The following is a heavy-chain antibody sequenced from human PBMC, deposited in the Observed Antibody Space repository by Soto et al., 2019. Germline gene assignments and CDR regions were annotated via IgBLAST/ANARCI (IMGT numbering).Heavy chain of an antibody. CDR1: GYTFASYA. CDR3: ARDPPPPGY. Sequence: QVQLVQCGAEVKNPGASVKVSCKASGYTFASYAISWMRQAPGQGLGWMGWISAYNGNTNYVQKLQDRVPMSTSTSTTTAYMSLRSLRSDDTALYSCARDPPPPGYWGQGTLVTVSS. V-gene: IGHV1-18*01. J-gene: IGHJ4*02. CDR2: ISAYNGNT.